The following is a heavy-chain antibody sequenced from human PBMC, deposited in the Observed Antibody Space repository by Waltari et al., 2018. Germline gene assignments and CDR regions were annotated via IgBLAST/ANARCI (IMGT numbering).Heavy chain of an antibody. CDR3: ARESRGLGVDY. D-gene: IGHD3-10*01. Sequence: QVQLQESGPGLVKPSQTLSLTCTVSGGSISSGSYYWSWIRQPAGKGLAWIGRIYTSGSNNYNPSLRGRVTISVDTSKNPFSLKLSSVTAADTAVYYCARESRGLGVDYWGQGTLVTVSS. J-gene: IGHJ4*02. CDR2: IYTSGSN. V-gene: IGHV4-61*02. CDR1: GGSISSGSYY.